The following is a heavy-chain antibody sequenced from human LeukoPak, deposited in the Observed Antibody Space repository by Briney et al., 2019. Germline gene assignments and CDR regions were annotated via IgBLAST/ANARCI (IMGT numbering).Heavy chain of an antibody. CDR3: ARDYYGSGTYYRIFDY. CDR1: GGSISSGSYY. Sequence: SQTLSLTCTVSGGSISSGSYYWSWIRQPAGKGLEWIGRVYTSGITNYNPSLKSRVTISVDTSKNQFSLMLNSVTAADTAVYYCARDYYGSGTYYRIFDYWGQGTLVTVSS. D-gene: IGHD3-10*01. CDR2: VYTSGIT. J-gene: IGHJ4*02. V-gene: IGHV4-61*02.